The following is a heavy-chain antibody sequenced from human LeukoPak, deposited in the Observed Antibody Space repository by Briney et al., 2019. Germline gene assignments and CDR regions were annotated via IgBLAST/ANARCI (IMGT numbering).Heavy chain of an antibody. Sequence: SQTLSLTCVVSGDSVSSKNGAWNWIRQSPSRALECLGRTYYRSKWYNDYAESMEGRMTISQDTSKNQYSLHLNSVTPDDTAVYYCARDFGTTGWHTFDYWGQGTLVTVSS. CDR1: GDSVSSKNGA. CDR2: TYYRSKWYN. D-gene: IGHD6-19*01. V-gene: IGHV6-1*01. J-gene: IGHJ4*02. CDR3: ARDFGTTGWHTFDY.